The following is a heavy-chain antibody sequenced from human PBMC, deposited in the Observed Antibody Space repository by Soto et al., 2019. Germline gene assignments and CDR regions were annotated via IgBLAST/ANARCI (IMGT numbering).Heavy chain of an antibody. CDR3: AKHESGSIDY. CDR1: GFTFSSYA. J-gene: IGHJ4*02. V-gene: IGHV3-23*01. Sequence: EAELLESGGGLVQPGGSLRLSCAASGFTFSSYAMSWVRHAPGKGLEWVSAISGSGGSTYYADSVKGRFTISRDNTENTLYRQMNSLRAEDTAVYYCAKHESGSIDYWGQGTLVTVSS. CDR2: ISGSGGST. D-gene: IGHD5-12*01.